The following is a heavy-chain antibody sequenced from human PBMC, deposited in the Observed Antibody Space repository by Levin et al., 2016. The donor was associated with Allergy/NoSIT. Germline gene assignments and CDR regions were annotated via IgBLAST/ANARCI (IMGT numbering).Heavy chain of an antibody. CDR1: GFTFDDYG. CDR3: ARDLRREMANYYYYYGMDV. J-gene: IGHJ6*02. V-gene: IGHV3-20*04. Sequence: GESLKISCAASGFTFDDYGMSWVRQAPGKGLEWVSGINWNGGSTGYADSVKGRFTISRDNAKNSLYLQMNSLRAEDTALYYCARDLRREMANYYYYYGMDVWGQGTTVTVSS. CDR2: INWNGGST. D-gene: IGHD5-24*01.